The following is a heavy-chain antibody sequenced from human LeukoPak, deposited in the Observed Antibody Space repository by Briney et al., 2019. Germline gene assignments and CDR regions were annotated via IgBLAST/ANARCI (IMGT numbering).Heavy chain of an antibody. D-gene: IGHD3-22*01. CDR2: ISGSGGST. CDR3: AKVPQPPTYYYDSSGYPDY. CDR1: GFTFSSYA. V-gene: IGHV3-23*01. Sequence: GGSLRLSCAASGFTFSSYAMSCVPQAPGHGLEWVSAISGSGGSTSYADSVKGRFTISRDNSKNTLYMQMNSLRGEDTAVYYCAKVPQPPTYYYDSSGYPDYWGQGTLVTVSS. J-gene: IGHJ4*02.